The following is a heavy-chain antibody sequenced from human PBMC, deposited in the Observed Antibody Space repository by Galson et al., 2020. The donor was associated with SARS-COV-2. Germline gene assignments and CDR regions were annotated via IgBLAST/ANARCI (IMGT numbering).Heavy chain of an antibody. Sequence: SGPTLVQPTQTLTLTCTFSGFSLTSTGMCVSWIRQPPGKALEWIARIDWDGDKHYNTSLKTRFTISKDTSKNQVVLIMTNMDPVYTATYYCARTWITTTTSRTFDYWGQGTPVTVSS. D-gene: IGHD3-22*01. CDR1: GFSLTSTGMC. V-gene: IGHV2-70*10. CDR2: IDWDGDK. J-gene: IGHJ4*02. CDR3: ARTWITTTTSRTFDY.